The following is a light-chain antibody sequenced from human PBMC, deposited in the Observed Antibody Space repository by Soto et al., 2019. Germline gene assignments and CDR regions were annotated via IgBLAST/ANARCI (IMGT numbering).Light chain of an antibody. CDR2: GAS. Sequence: EGMLTQSPGTLSLSPGERATLSCRASQSVSSRNLAWYQQKPGQAPRLLIYGASIRATGIPDRFSGSGSGTDFTVTIRRLEPEDFAVYYCQHFGGSPPAFTFGQGTRLEI. V-gene: IGKV3-20*01. CDR1: QSVSSRN. J-gene: IGKJ2*01. CDR3: QHFGGSPPAFT.